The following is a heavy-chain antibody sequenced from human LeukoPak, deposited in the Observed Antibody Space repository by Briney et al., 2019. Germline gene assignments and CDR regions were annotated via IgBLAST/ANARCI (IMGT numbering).Heavy chain of an antibody. CDR1: GGTFSSYA. CDR2: IIPIFGTA. CDR3: ARARTYYDILTGYVPGRDAFDI. V-gene: IGHV1-69*13. Sequence: SVKVSCKASGGTFSSYAISWVRQAPGQGLEWMGGIIPIFGTANYAQEFQGRVTITADESTSTAYMELSSLRSVDTAVYYCARARTYYDILTGYVPGRDAFDIWGQGTMVTVSS. J-gene: IGHJ3*02. D-gene: IGHD3-9*01.